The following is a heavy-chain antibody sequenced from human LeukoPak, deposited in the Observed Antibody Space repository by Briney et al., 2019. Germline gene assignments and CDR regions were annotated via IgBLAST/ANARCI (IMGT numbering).Heavy chain of an antibody. J-gene: IGHJ4*02. CDR2: ISYDGSNK. D-gene: IGHD6-19*01. Sequence: GRSLRLSCAASGFTFSSYAMHWLRQAPGKGLECVAVISYDGSNKYYADSVKGRFTISRDNSKNTLYLQMNSLRAEDTAVYYCARDLDSSGSFDYWGQGTLVTVSS. CDR1: GFTFSSYA. CDR3: ARDLDSSGSFDY. V-gene: IGHV3-30*04.